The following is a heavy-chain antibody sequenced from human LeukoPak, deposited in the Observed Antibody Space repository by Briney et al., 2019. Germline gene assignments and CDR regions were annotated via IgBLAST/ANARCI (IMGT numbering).Heavy chain of an antibody. Sequence: GGSLRLSCTAPGFTFGDYALSWVRQAPGKGLEWVGFIRSKVYGGTAEYAASVEGRFTLSRDDSRSIAHLQMNSLNTEDTAVYYCSRGMVEPRSNPQRYYGMDVWGQGTTVTVSS. D-gene: IGHD1-14*01. J-gene: IGHJ6*02. CDR1: GFTFGDYA. V-gene: IGHV3-49*04. CDR2: IRSKVYGGTA. CDR3: SRGMVEPRSNPQRYYGMDV.